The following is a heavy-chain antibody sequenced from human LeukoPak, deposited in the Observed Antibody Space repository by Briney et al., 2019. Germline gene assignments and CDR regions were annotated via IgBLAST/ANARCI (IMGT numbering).Heavy chain of an antibody. CDR1: GGTFSSYA. Sequence: SVKVSCKASGGTFSSYAISWVRQAPGQGLEWMGRIIPILGIANYAQKFQGRVTITADKSTSTAYMELSSLRSEDMAVYYCARDDQALFGELSSPLDYWGQGTLVTVSS. D-gene: IGHD3-10*01. J-gene: IGHJ4*02. CDR2: IIPILGIA. V-gene: IGHV1-69*04. CDR3: ARDDQALFGELSSPLDY.